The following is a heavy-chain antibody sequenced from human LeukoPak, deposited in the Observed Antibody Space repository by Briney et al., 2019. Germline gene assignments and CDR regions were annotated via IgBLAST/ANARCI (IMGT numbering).Heavy chain of an antibody. V-gene: IGHV3-20*04. D-gene: IGHD1-26*01. Sequence: GGSLRLSCAASGFTFDDYGMSWVRQAPGKGLEWVSGINWNGGSTGYADSVKGRFTISRDNAKNSLYLQMNSLRAEGTALYYCAGDPYSGNYGAYYYYYMDVWGKGTTVTISS. CDR3: AGDPYSGNYGAYYYYYMDV. J-gene: IGHJ6*03. CDR2: INWNGGST. CDR1: GFTFDDYG.